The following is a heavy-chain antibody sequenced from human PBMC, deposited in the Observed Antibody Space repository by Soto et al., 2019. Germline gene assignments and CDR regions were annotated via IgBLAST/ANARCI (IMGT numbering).Heavy chain of an antibody. V-gene: IGHV3-23*01. CDR2: ISGSGDDT. J-gene: IGHJ4*02. D-gene: IGHD1-1*01. CDR1: GFTFSNFA. CDR3: ANPIPKTGTTFGF. Sequence: QLLESGGGFVQPGGSLRLSCVASGFTFSNFAMAWVRQAPGEGLEWVSAISGSGDDTFYADSMKGRFTISRDNSKDTLYPQINSLRAEDTAVYYCANPIPKTGTTFGFWGQGNLVTVSS.